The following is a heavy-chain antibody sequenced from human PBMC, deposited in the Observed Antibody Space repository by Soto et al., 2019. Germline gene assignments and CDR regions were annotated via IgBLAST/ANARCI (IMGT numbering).Heavy chain of an antibody. CDR3: ARRGRDIVVVVAATHYFDY. V-gene: IGHV4-39*01. CDR2: IYYSGST. Sequence: LSLTCTVSGGSISSSSYYWGWIRQPPGKGLEWIGSIYYSGSTYYNPSLKSRVTISVDTSKNQFSLKLSSVTAADTAVYYCARRGRDIVVVVAATHYFDYWGQGTLVTVSS. CDR1: GGSISSSSYY. J-gene: IGHJ4*02. D-gene: IGHD2-15*01.